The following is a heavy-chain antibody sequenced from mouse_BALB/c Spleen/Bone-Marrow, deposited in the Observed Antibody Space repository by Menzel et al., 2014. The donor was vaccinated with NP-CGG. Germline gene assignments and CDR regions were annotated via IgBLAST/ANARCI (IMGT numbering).Heavy chain of an antibody. D-gene: IGHD2-3*01. V-gene: IGHV1S29*02. J-gene: IGHJ2*01. CDR1: GYTFTDYN. Sequence: VQLKESGPELVKPGASVKISCKASGYTFTDYNMHWVKQSHGKSLEWIRYIYPYNGGTGYNQKFKSKATLTVDNSSSTAYMELRSLTSEDSAVYYCARDDGYYDYWGQGTTLTVSS. CDR3: ARDDGYYDY. CDR2: IYPYNGGT.